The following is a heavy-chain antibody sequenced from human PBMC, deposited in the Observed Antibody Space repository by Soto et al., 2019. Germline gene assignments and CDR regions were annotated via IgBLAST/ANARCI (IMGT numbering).Heavy chain of an antibody. D-gene: IGHD5-18*01. V-gene: IGHV4-30-4*01. CDR3: ATESGSTYGYFDH. J-gene: IGHJ4*02. CDR1: GGSVTSDEDY. Sequence: SEALSLTCTVSGGSVTSDEDYWTWIRQSPGKGLEWIGYISNSGSTGYNPSLKTRLSMSVDRSKNQFTLRLTSVTAADTAVYFCATESGSTYGYFDHWGQGTQVTSPQ. CDR2: ISNSGST.